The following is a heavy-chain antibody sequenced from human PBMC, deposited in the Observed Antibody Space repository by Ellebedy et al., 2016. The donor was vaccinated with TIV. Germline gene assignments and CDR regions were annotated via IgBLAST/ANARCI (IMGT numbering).Heavy chain of an antibody. V-gene: IGHV1-69*13. D-gene: IGHD3-22*01. Sequence: SVKVSXXASGGTFSSYAISWVRQAPGQGLEWMGGIIPIFGTANYAQKFQGRVTITADESTSTAYMELSSLRSEDTAVYYCARPGPYYYDSSALLPFDYWGQGTLVTVSS. J-gene: IGHJ4*02. CDR1: GGTFSSYA. CDR3: ARPGPYYYDSSALLPFDY. CDR2: IIPIFGTA.